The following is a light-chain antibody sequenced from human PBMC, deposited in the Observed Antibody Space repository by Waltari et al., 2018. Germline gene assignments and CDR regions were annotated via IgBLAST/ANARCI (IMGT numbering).Light chain of an antibody. J-gene: IGKJ1*01. V-gene: IGKV1-39*01. CDR2: SAS. CDR3: QQSYSTPRT. CDR1: QSISSY. Sequence: DIQMTQSPSSLSASVGDRVTITCRASQSISSYLNWYQQKPGKAPKLLIYSASCLQNGVPSRFSGSGSGTDFTLTISSLQPEDFATYYCQQSYSTPRTFGQGTKVEIK.